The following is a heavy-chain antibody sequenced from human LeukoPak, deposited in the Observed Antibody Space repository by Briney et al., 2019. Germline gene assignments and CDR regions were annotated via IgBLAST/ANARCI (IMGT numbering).Heavy chain of an antibody. V-gene: IGHV2-5*02. Sequence: SGPTLVKPTQTLTLTCTFSGFSITNSGVGVGWIRQPPGKALEWLAFIFWDGDKRYNPSLKTRVTIPTDTSHNEVVLRVTNVDPADTGTYYCAHLTTIFGVVSFFDYWGQGSLVSVSS. CDR3: AHLTTIFGVVSFFDY. CDR1: GFSITNSGVG. D-gene: IGHD3-3*01. J-gene: IGHJ4*01. CDR2: IFWDGDK.